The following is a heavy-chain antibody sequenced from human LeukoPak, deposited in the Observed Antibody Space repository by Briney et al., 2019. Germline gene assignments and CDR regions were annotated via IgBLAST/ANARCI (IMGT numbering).Heavy chain of an antibody. CDR1: GGSISSGGYY. J-gene: IGHJ6*02. V-gene: IGHV4-31*03. Sequence: SETLSLTCTVSGGSISSGGYYWSWICQHPGKGLEWNGYIYYSGSTYYNPSLKSRVTISVDTSKNQFSLKLSSVTAADTAVYYCARDRSYSYYGMDVWGQGTTVTVSS. CDR3: ARDRSYSYYGMDV. CDR2: IYYSGST.